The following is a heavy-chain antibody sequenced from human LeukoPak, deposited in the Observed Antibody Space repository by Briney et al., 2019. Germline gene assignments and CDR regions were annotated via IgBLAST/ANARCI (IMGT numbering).Heavy chain of an antibody. Sequence: LGESLKISCKGSGYSFTSYWIGWVRQMPGRGLEWMGIIYPSDSDTRYSPSFQGQVTISADKSISTAYLQWSSLKASDTAMYYCARTPSEFGGSYYFDYWGQGTLVTVSS. CDR3: ARTPSEFGGSYYFDY. V-gene: IGHV5-51*01. CDR2: IYPSDSDT. CDR1: GYSFTSYW. J-gene: IGHJ4*02. D-gene: IGHD1-26*01.